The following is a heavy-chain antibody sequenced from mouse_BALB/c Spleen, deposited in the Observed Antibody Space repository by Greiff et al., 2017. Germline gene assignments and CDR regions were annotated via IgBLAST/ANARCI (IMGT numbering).Heavy chain of an antibody. V-gene: IGHV5-9-3*01. D-gene: IGHD2-4*01. CDR2: ISSGGSYT. J-gene: IGHJ2*01. Sequence: EVQLMESGGGLVKPGGSLKLSCAASGFTFSSYAMSWVRQTPEKRLEWVATISSGGSYTYYPDSVKGRFTISRDNAKNTLYLQMSSLRSEDTAMYYCARHSMITSYYFDYWGQGTTLTVSS. CDR3: ARHSMITSYYFDY. CDR1: GFTFSSYA.